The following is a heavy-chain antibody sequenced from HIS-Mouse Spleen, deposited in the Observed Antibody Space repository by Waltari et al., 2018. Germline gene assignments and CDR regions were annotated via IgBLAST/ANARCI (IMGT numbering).Heavy chain of an antibody. Sequence: QLQLQESGPGLVKPSETLSLTCTVSGGSISSSSYYWGWIRQPPGKGLEWIGSIYYIGRTSYNPSLKSRGTISVDTSKNQFSLKLSSVTAADTAVYYCAREIPYSSSWYDWYFDLWGRGTLVTVSS. CDR2: IYYIGRT. CDR1: GGSISSSSYY. V-gene: IGHV4-39*07. CDR3: AREIPYSSSWYDWYFDL. J-gene: IGHJ2*01. D-gene: IGHD6-13*01.